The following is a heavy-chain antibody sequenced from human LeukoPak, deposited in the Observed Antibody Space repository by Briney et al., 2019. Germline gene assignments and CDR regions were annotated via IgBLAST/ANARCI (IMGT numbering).Heavy chain of an antibody. V-gene: IGHV3-21*01. CDR2: ITRGSSYM. D-gene: IGHD1-14*01. J-gene: IGHJ6*03. CDR1: GFTFGDYN. CDR3: ARDAALLPGKYYYYMDV. Sequence: GGSLGLSCVASGFTFGDYNMNWVRQAPGKGLEWVSAITRGSSYMNYADSLKGRFTISRDNAKNSMYLQMNSLTAEDTAVYFCARDAALLPGKYYYYMDVWGKGTTVIVSS.